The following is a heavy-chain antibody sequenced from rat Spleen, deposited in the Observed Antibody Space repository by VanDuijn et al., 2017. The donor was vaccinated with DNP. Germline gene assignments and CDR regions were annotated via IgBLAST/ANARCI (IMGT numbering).Heavy chain of an antibody. CDR2: FSTRGDDT. V-gene: IGHV5-46*01. CDR1: GFTFRSFP. J-gene: IGHJ2*01. CDR3: TSNPHIRSAAPFDY. D-gene: IGHD3-8*01. Sequence: LVESGGGLVPPGSSIKLSCAASGFTFRSFPMAWVRQAPTKGLEWVATFSTRGDDTYYRDSVKDRFTISRDNAKSILYLQVNSLRSEDTDTYYCTSNPHIRSAAPFDYWGQGVMVTVSS.